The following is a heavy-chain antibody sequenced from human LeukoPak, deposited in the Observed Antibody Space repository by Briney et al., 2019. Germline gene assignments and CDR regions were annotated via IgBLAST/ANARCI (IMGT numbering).Heavy chain of an antibody. CDR1: GFTFRSYW. J-gene: IGHJ2*01. CDR2: ISEDGSEK. D-gene: IGHD3-3*01. V-gene: IGHV3-7*04. CDR3: ARDPVRGGDYDL. Sequence: GGSLRLSCAASGFTFRSYWMGWVRQAPGKGLEWVAKISEDGSEKYHVDSVKGRFTISRDNAKNSLYVQMNSLRAEDKAVYYCARDPVRGGDYDLWGRGTLVTVSS.